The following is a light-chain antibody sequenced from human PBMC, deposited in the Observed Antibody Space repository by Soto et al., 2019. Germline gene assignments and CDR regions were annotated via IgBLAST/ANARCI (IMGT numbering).Light chain of an antibody. J-gene: IGKJ2*01. CDR2: GAS. V-gene: IGKV3-15*01. Sequence: EIVMTQFPATLSVSPGERATLSCRASQSVGSTLAWYRQKAGQAPRLLIYGASNRATGVPARFSGSGSGTEFTLTISSLQSEDFAVYYCQQYSNWPPFTFGQGTKLEIK. CDR3: QQYSNWPPFT. CDR1: QSVGST.